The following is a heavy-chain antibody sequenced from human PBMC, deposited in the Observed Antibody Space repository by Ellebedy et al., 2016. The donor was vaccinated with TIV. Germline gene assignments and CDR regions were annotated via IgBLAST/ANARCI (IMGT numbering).Heavy chain of an antibody. CDR2: IYYSGST. J-gene: IGHJ6*02. D-gene: IGHD3-10*01. CDR3: ARDRPEEGTLYYGMDV. V-gene: IGHV4-61*01. CDR1: GGSVSSGSYY. Sequence: SETLSLXXTVSGGSVSSGSYYWSWIRQPPGKGLEWIGYIYYSGSTNYNPSLKSRVTISVDTSKNQFSLKLSSVTAADTAVYYCARDRPEEGTLYYGMDVWGQGTTVTVSS.